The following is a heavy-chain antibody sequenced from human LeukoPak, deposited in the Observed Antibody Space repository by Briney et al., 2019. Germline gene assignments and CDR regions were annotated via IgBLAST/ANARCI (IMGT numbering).Heavy chain of an antibody. CDR2: IKSKTDGGTT. D-gene: IGHD3-22*01. V-gene: IGHV3-15*01. CDR1: GFTFSNAW. J-gene: IGHJ1*01. Sequence: GGSLRLSCAASGFTFSNAWMSWVRQAPGKGLEWVGRIKSKTDGGTTDYAAPVKGRFTISRDDSKNTPYLQMNSLKTEDTAVYYCTTDQFIYYDSSGYYYKTEYFQHWGQGTLVTVSS. CDR3: TTDQFIYYDSSGYYYKTEYFQH.